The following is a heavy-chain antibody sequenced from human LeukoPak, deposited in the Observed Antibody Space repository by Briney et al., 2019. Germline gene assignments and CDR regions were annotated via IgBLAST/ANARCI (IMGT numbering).Heavy chain of an antibody. V-gene: IGHV1-69*13. CDR2: IIPIFGTA. Sequence: SVKVSCKASGGTFSSYAISWVRQAPGQGLEWMGGIIPIFGTANYAQKLQGRVTITADESTSTAYMELSSLRSEDTAVYYCATKEYSSSSGRGPYYYYYMDVRGEGTTVTVSS. D-gene: IGHD6-6*01. CDR1: GGTFSSYA. J-gene: IGHJ6*03. CDR3: ATKEYSSSSGRGPYYYYYMDV.